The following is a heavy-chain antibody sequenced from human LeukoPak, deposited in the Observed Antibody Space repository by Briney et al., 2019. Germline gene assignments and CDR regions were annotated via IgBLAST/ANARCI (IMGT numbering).Heavy chain of an antibody. V-gene: IGHV3-9*01. D-gene: IGHD6-19*01. Sequence: QPGRSLSLSCAASGFTFDDYAMHWVRQAPGKGLEWVSGISWNSGSIGYADSVKGRFTISRDNAKNPLYLQMNSLRAEDTALYYCAKADIAVADDAFDIWGQGTMVTVSS. CDR1: GFTFDDYA. CDR2: ISWNSGSI. CDR3: AKADIAVADDAFDI. J-gene: IGHJ3*02.